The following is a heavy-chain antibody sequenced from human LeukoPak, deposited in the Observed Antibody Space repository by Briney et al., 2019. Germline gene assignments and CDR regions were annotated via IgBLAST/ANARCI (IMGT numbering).Heavy chain of an antibody. V-gene: IGHV3-11*06. D-gene: IGHD6-13*01. CDR1: GFTSSDYY. J-gene: IGHJ4*02. Sequence: GGSLRLSCAASGFTSSDYYMSWIRQAPGKGLEWVSYISSSSSYIYYADSVKGRFTISRDNAKNSLYLQMNSLRAEDTAVYYCARGRPLYSSSWSWGYWGQGTLVTVSS. CDR2: ISSSSSYI. CDR3: ARGRPLYSSSWSWGY.